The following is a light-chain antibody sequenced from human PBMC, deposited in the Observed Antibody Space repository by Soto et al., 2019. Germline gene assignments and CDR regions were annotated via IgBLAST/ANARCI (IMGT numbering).Light chain of an antibody. J-gene: IGKJ2*01. CDR1: QDIRRW. CDR3: QQANSFPYT. Sequence: DLQMTQSPSSVSASVGNRVTITCRASQDIRRWLAWYQQKPGKAPKLLIFAASSLQTVVPSRFSGSGSGTDFTLTISSLQPEDFATYYCQQANSFPYTFGQGTKLEIK. V-gene: IGKV1-12*01. CDR2: AAS.